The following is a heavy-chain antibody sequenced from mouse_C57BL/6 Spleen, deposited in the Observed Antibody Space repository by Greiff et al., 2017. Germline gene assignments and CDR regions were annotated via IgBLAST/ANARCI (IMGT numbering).Heavy chain of an antibody. Sequence: EVMLVESEGGLVQPGSSMKLSCTASGFTFSDYYMAWVRQVPEKGLDWVANINYDGSSTYYLDSLKSRFIISRDNAKNILYLQMSSLKSEDTATYYCARDRGEDDAYAMDYWGQGTAVTVSS. D-gene: IGHD2-12*01. V-gene: IGHV5-16*01. CDR1: GFTFSDYY. CDR3: ARDRGEDDAYAMDY. J-gene: IGHJ4*01. CDR2: INYDGSST.